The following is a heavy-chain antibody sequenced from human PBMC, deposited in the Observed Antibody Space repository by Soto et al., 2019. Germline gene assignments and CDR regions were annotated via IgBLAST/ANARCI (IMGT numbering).Heavy chain of an antibody. Sequence: QVQLQESGPGLVKPSETLSLTCTVSGGSISNSLYYWGWIRQPPGKGLEWIGTTYYSGNTYYNPSLRSRVTMPVDTSKNQFSLIPSSVTAADTAVYFCARRAAAGQYQFDLWGQGTLVTVSS. CDR3: ARRAAAGQYQFDL. CDR1: GGSISNSLYY. V-gene: IGHV4-39*01. J-gene: IGHJ4*02. D-gene: IGHD6-13*01. CDR2: TYYSGNT.